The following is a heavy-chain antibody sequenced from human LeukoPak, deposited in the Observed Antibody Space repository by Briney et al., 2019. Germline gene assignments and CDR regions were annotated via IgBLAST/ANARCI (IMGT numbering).Heavy chain of an antibody. CDR3: ARGGSDAFDI. CDR1: GFSVSSNY. V-gene: IGHV3-66*01. CDR2: IYSGGTT. J-gene: IGHJ3*02. D-gene: IGHD1-14*01. Sequence: GGSLRLSCAASGFSVSSNYMSWVRQTPGKGLEWVSVIYSGGTTYYADSVKGRFTISRDSSKNTVYVQMNSLRAEDTAVYYCARGGSDAFDIWGQGTMVTVSS.